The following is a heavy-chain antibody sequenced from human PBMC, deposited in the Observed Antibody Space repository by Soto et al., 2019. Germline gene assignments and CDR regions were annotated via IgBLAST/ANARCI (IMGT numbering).Heavy chain of an antibody. D-gene: IGHD4-17*01. J-gene: IGHJ3*02. Sequence: ESLKISCKGSGYSFTSYWISWVRQIPGKVLEWMGRIDPSDSYTNYSPSFQGHVTISADKSISTAYLQWSSLKASDTAMYYCARSLGGDGYGDNPLAIWSQGTMVTGSS. V-gene: IGHV5-10-1*01. CDR1: GYSFTSYW. CDR3: ARSLGGDGYGDNPLAI. CDR2: IDPSDSYT.